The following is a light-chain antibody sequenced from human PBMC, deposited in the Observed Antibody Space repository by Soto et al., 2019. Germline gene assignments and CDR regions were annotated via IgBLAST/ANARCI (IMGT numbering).Light chain of an antibody. J-gene: IGLJ1*01. CDR2: DVS. V-gene: IGLV2-11*01. CDR3: CSYVGSYSYV. Sequence: QSALTQPRSLSGSPGQSVTVSCIGTSSDVGDYNSVSWYQQHPGKAPKLMIYDVSKRPSGVPDRFSGSKSGNTASLTISGLQAEDEADYYCCSYVGSYSYVFGIGTKLTVL. CDR1: SSDVGDYNS.